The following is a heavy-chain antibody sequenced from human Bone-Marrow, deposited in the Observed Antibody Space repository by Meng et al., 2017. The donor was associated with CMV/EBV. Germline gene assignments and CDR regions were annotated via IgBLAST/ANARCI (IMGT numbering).Heavy chain of an antibody. D-gene: IGHD5-12*01. CDR2: INSDGSST. CDR3: ARALVYTGYDCLDH. Sequence: GGSLRLSCAASGFTFSSYWMHWVRQAPGKGLVWVSRINSDGSSTSYADSVKGRFTISRDNSKNTLYLDMSSLRADDTAVYYCARALVYTGYDCLDHWGQGTLVTVSS. CDR1: GFTFSSYW. J-gene: IGHJ4*02. V-gene: IGHV3-74*01.